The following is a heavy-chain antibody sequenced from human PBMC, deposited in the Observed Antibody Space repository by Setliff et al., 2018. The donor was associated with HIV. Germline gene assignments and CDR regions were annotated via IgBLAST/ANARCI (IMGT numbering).Heavy chain of an antibody. CDR2: MHTSGNT. J-gene: IGHJ4*02. V-gene: IGHV4-4*07. CDR3: ARDQKGYSYGYFDS. CDR1: GDSSSGYY. D-gene: IGHD5-18*01. Sequence: SETLSLTCTSSGDSSSGYYWSWIRQPAGKALEWSGRMHTSGNTNYNPSLKSRVTMSVDTSKHQFSLRLSSVTAADTAVYYCARDQKGYSYGYFDSWGQGTLVTVSS.